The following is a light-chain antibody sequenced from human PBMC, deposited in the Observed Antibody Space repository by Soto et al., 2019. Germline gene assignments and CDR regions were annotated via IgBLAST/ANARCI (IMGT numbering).Light chain of an antibody. J-gene: IGKJ5*01. CDR2: DAS. CDR3: QQYNTYST. CDR1: QNIRNW. V-gene: IGKV1-5*01. Sequence: EIHMAQAPSTLSASVRGTVTITCRASQNIRNWLAWYQQKPGKAPNPLIYDASSLKSGVPARFSGSGSGTEFTLTISSLQPDDFATYYCQQYNTYSTFGQGTRLEI.